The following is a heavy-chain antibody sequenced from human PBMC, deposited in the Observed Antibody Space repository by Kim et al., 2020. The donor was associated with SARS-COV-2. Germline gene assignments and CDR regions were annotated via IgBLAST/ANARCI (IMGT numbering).Heavy chain of an antibody. CDR3: ARGNSGYDLYYFDY. Sequence: SPSLQGQVTISADKSISTAYLQWSSLKASDTAMYYCARGNSGYDLYYFDYWGQGTLVTVSS. V-gene: IGHV5-51*01. J-gene: IGHJ4*02. D-gene: IGHD5-12*01.